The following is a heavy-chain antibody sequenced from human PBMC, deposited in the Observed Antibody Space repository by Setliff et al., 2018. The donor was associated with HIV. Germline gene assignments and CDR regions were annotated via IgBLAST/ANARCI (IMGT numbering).Heavy chain of an antibody. Sequence: VASVKVSCKASRHNFKTYAFSWVRQAPAQGLEWMGGVIPIFDKTTYAQRFQGRVTITADEATNTVFMELSNLRSDDTAVYYCARDRPHQHYFELYSFYYMELWGKGTTVTVSS. CDR1: RHNFKTYA. CDR3: ARDRPHQHYFELYSFYYMEL. V-gene: IGHV1-69*13. CDR2: VIPIFDKT. D-gene: IGHD3-10*01. J-gene: IGHJ6*03.